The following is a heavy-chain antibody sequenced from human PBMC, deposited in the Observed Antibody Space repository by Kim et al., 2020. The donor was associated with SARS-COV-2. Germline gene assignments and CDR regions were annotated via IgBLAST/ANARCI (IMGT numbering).Heavy chain of an antibody. CDR1: GFTFSNAW. CDR3: TTEFVAVAGSDAFDI. Sequence: GGSLRLSCAASGFTFSNAWMSWVRQAPGKGLEWVGRIKSKTDGGTTDYAAPVKGRFTISRDDSKNTLYLQMNSLKTEDTAVYYCTTEFVAVAGSDAFDIWGQGTMVTVSS. J-gene: IGHJ3*02. CDR2: IKSKTDGGTT. V-gene: IGHV3-15*01. D-gene: IGHD6-19*01.